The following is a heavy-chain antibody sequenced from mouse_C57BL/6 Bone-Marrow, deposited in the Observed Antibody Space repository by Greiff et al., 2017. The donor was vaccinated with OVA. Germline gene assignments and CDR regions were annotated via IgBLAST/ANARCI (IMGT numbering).Heavy chain of an antibody. CDR3: ASYDYDYWYFDV. CDR2: IYPGSGNT. D-gene: IGHD2-4*01. CDR1: GYSFTSYY. Sequence: VKLMESGPELVKPGASVKISCKASGYSFTSYYIHWVKQRPGQGLEWIGWIYPGSGNTKYNEKFKGKATLTADTSSSTAYMQLSSLTSEDSAVYYCASYDYDYWYFDVWGTGTTVTVSS. V-gene: IGHV1-66*01. J-gene: IGHJ1*03.